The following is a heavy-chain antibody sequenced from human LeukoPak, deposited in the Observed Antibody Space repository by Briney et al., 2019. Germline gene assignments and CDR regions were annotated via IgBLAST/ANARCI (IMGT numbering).Heavy chain of an antibody. CDR1: GFTFSSYG. CDR2: IRYDGSNK. D-gene: IGHD2/OR15-2a*01. Sequence: GGSLRLSCAASGFTFSSYGMHWVRQAPGKGLEWVAFIRYDGSNKYYADSVKGRFTISRDNSKNMLYLQLNSLRPEDTAVYYCAKEKNHEGYFGYWGQGTLVIVSS. V-gene: IGHV3-30*02. J-gene: IGHJ4*02. CDR3: AKEKNHEGYFGY.